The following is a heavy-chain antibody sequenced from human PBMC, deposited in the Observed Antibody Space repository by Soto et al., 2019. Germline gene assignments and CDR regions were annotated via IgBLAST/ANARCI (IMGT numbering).Heavy chain of an antibody. Sequence: SGPTLVNPTQTLTLTCTFSWFSLSTSGMCVSWIRQPPGKALEWLARIDWDDDKYYSTSLKTRLTISKDTSKNQVVLTMTNMDPVDTATYYCARIRCSSTSCYVDYWGQGTLVTVSS. J-gene: IGHJ4*02. CDR1: WFSLSTSGMC. CDR3: ARIRCSSTSCYVDY. D-gene: IGHD2-2*01. CDR2: IDWDDDK. V-gene: IGHV2-70*11.